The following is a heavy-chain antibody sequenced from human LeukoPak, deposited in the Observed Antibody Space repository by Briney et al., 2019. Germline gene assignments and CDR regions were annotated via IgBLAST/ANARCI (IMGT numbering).Heavy chain of an antibody. CDR2: IYHSGST. V-gene: IGHV4-30-2*01. CDR1: GGSISSGGYS. CDR3: ARVRCRGGSCYYNYFDY. Sequence: SETLSLTCAVSGGSISSGGYSWSWIRQPPGKGLEWIGYIYHSGSTYYNPSLKSRVTISVDRSKNQFSLKLSSVTAADTAVYYCARVRCRGGSCYYNYFDYWGQGTLVTVSS. J-gene: IGHJ4*02. D-gene: IGHD2-15*01.